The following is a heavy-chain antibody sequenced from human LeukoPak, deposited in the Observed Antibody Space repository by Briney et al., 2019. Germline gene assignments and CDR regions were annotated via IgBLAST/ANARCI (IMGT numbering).Heavy chain of an antibody. V-gene: IGHV4-4*07. CDR3: ARAGLGYSYGFDY. CDR1: GDSISRYY. J-gene: IGHJ4*02. D-gene: IGHD5-18*01. Sequence: PSETLSLTCSVSGDSISRYYWSWVRQPAGKGLEWIGRVYTSGSTNYNPSLKSRVTMSLDPSKNQFSPKLSSVTAADTAVYYCARAGLGYSYGFDYWGQGTLVTVSS. CDR2: VYTSGST.